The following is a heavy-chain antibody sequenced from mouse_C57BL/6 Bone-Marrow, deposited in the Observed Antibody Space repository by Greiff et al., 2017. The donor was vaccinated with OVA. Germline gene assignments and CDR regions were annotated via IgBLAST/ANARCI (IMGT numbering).Heavy chain of an antibody. V-gene: IGHV1-59*01. CDR1: GYTFTSYW. D-gene: IGHD2-5*01. CDR3: ARWRLYSNYWYFDV. J-gene: IGHJ1*03. CDR2: IDPSDSYT. Sequence: VQLQQPGAELVRPGTSVKLSCKASGYTFTSYWMHWVKQRPGQGLEWIGVIDPSDSYTNYNQKFKGKATLTVDTSSSTAYMQLSSLTPEDSAVYYCARWRLYSNYWYFDVWGTGTTVTVSS.